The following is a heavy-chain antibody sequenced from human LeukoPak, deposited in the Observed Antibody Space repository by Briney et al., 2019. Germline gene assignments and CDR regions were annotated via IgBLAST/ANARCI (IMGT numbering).Heavy chain of an antibody. CDR3: ARGLWAVAGGYFDY. D-gene: IGHD6-19*01. Sequence: GGSLRLSCAASGFTFSSYAMHWVRQAPGKGLERVAVISYDGRNKYYADSVKGRFTISRDNSKNTLSLQMNSLRAEDTAVYYCARGLWAVAGGYFDYWGQGTLVTVSS. J-gene: IGHJ4*02. CDR1: GFTFSSYA. CDR2: ISYDGRNK. V-gene: IGHV3-30*04.